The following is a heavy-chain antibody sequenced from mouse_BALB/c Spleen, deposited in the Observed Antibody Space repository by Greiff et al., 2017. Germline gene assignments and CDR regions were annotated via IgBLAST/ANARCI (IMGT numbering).Heavy chain of an antibody. D-gene: IGHD2-4*01. J-gene: IGHJ4*01. CDR1: GYTFTSCY. Sequence: QVQLQQSGAELVKPGASVKLSCKASGYTFTSCYMYWVKQRPGQGLEWIGEINPSNGGTNFNEKFKSKATLTVDKSSSTAYMQLSSLTSEDSAVYYCTRPLSTMITTVMDYWGQGTSVTVSS. CDR2: INPSNGGT. CDR3: TRPLSTMITTVMDY. V-gene: IGHV1S81*02.